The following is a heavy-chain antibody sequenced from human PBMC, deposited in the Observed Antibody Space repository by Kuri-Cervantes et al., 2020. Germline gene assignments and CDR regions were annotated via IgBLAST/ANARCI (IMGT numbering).Heavy chain of an antibody. CDR2: IYYSGST. D-gene: IGHD4-17*01. Sequence: SCTVSGGSISSGDYYWSWLRQPPGKGLEWSGYIYYSGSTYYNPSLKSRVTISVDTSKNQFSLKLSSVTAADTAVYYCARPRTADYGDYAPSGWYYGMDVRGQGTTVTVSS. CDR3: ARPRTADYGDYAPSGWYYGMDV. CDR1: GGSISSGDYY. V-gene: IGHV4-30-4*01. J-gene: IGHJ6*02.